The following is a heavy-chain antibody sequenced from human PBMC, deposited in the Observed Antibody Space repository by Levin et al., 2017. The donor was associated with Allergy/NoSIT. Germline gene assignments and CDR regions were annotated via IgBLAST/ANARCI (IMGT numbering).Heavy chain of an antibody. CDR2: IKSKTDGGTK. CDR3: TTDRPGTGTTAY. D-gene: IGHD1-7*01. J-gene: IGHJ4*02. Sequence: AGGSLRLSCAASGFTFNNAWMNWVRQAPGKGLEWVGRIKSKTDGGTKDYAAPVEGRFTISRDDSKTTLYLQMNSLKTEDTAVYYCTTDRPGTGTTAYWGQGSLVTVSS. V-gene: IGHV3-15*07. CDR1: GFTFNNAW.